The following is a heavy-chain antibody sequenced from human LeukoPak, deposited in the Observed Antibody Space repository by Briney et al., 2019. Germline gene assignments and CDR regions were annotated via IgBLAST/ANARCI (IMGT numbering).Heavy chain of an antibody. Sequence: ASVKVSCKASGHTFTGYYMHWVRQAPGQGLEWIGWISAYNGNTNYAQKLQGRVTMTTDTSTSTAYMELRSLRSDDTAVYYCARYRGYCSGGSCYLLDYWGQGTLVTVSS. J-gene: IGHJ4*02. CDR3: ARYRGYCSGGSCYLLDY. CDR2: ISAYNGNT. V-gene: IGHV1-18*04. D-gene: IGHD2-15*01. CDR1: GHTFTGYY.